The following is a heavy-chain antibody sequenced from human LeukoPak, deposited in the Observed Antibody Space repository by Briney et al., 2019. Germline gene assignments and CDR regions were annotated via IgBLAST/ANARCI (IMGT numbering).Heavy chain of an antibody. V-gene: IGHV1-69*13. D-gene: IGHD3-22*01. CDR1: GGTFSSYA. CDR3: ATKGHYYDSSGYYSIYDY. Sequence: SVKVSCEASGGTFSSYAISWVRQAPGQGLEWMGGIIPIFGTANYAQKFQGRVTITADESTSTAYMELSSLRSEDTAVYYCATKGHYYDSSGYYSIYDYWGQGTLVTVSS. J-gene: IGHJ4*02. CDR2: IIPIFGTA.